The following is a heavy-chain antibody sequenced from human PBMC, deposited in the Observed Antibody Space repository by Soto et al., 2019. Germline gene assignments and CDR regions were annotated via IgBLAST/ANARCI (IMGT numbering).Heavy chain of an antibody. J-gene: IGHJ6*02. CDR1: GGTFSSYA. Sequence: SVKVSCKASGGTFSSYAIDWVRQAPGQGLEWMGGIIPIFGTTNYAQKLQGRVKLTADESTRTAYMELSTLSSEDTAVYYCAIGTVTGSESNNYYYCMDVWGQETTVTVSS. CDR3: AIGTVTGSESNNYYYCMDV. CDR2: IIPIFGTT. D-gene: IGHD1-1*01. V-gene: IGHV1-69*13.